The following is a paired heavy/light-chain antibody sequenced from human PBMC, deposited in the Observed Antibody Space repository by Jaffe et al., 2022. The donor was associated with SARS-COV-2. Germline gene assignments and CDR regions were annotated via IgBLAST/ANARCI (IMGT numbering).Heavy chain of an antibody. D-gene: IGHD2-2*01. CDR3: ARPLEVPAAPTDHRTYYYYYYGMDV. CDR1: GGTFSSYA. Sequence: QVQLVQSGAEVKKPGSSVKVSCKASGGTFSSYAISWVRQAPGQGLEWMGGIIPIFGTANYAQKFQGRVTITADESTSTAYMELSSLRSEDTAVYYCARPLEVPAAPTDHRTYYYYYYGMDVWGQGTTVTVSS. CDR2: IIPIFGTA. V-gene: IGHV1-69*01. J-gene: IGHJ6*02.
Light chain of an antibody. J-gene: IGKJ5*01. V-gene: IGKV3-11*01. CDR2: DAS. CDR1: QSVSSY. CDR3: QQRSNWPPVIT. Sequence: EIVLTQSPATLSLSPGERATLSCRASQSVSSYLAWYQQKPGQAPRLLIYDASNRATGIPARFSGSGSGTDFTLTISSLEPEDFAVYYCQQRSNWPPVITFGQGTRLEIK.